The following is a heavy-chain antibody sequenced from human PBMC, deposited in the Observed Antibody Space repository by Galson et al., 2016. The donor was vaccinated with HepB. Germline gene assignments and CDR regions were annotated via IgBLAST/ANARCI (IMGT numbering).Heavy chain of an antibody. J-gene: IGHJ2*01. Sequence: SETLSLTCTVSGVSISGTNWWSWVRQPPGKGLEWIGEIHHSGSTNYNPSLQSRVTISVDTSKNQFSLNLNSVTAADTALYYCAKSRDYWYFDPWGRGTLVTVSS. CDR3: AKSRDYWYFDP. D-gene: IGHD2-21*01. CDR2: IHHSGST. V-gene: IGHV4-4*02. CDR1: GVSISGTNW.